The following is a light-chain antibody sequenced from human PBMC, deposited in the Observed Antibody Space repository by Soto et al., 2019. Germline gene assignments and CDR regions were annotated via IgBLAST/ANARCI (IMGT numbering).Light chain of an antibody. CDR3: SSYTTSSTLV. CDR1: SSDVGGYNY. V-gene: IGLV2-14*01. J-gene: IGLJ2*01. CDR2: EVH. Sequence: QSALTQPASVSGSPGQSITISCTGTSSDVGGYNYVSWYQQHPGKAPKLMIYEVHNRPSRISSRFSGSKSGDTASLTISGLQPEDEADYYCSSYTTSSTLVFGGGTQLTVL.